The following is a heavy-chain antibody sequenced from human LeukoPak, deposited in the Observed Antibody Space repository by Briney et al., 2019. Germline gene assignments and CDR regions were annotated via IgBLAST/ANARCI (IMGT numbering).Heavy chain of an antibody. V-gene: IGHV4-30-4*01. CDR2: IYYSGST. D-gene: IGHD6-19*01. CDR3: ASSGIAVAARADAFDI. Sequence: SETLSLTCTVSGGSISSGDYYWSWIRQPPGKGLEWIGYIYYSGSTYYNPSLKSRVTISVDTSKNQFSLKLSSVTAADTAVYYCASSGIAVAARADAFDIWGQGIMVTVSS. CDR1: GGSISSGDYY. J-gene: IGHJ3*02.